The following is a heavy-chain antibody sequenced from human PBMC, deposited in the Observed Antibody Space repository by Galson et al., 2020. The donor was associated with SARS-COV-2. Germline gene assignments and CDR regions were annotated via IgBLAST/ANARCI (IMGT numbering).Heavy chain of an antibody. CDR2: IIPVFGTA. CDR3: ARGLEPHFYYYGMDG. Sequence: SVKVSCKASGGTFSSYASHWVRQAPGQGPEWMGGIIPVFGTAKYAHNYQGRLTIAADESTSTAYMELSSLRSEDTALYYCARGLEPHFYYYGMDGWGQGTTVTVSS. V-gene: IGHV1-69*13. D-gene: IGHD1-1*01. CDR1: GGTFSSYA. J-gene: IGHJ6*02.